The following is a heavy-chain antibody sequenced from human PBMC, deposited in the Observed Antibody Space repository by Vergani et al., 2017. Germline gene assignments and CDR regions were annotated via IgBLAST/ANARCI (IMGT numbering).Heavy chain of an antibody. D-gene: IGHD3-10*01. CDR3: ARDRHTYYYGSGSYYYYYGMDV. Sequence: EVQLVESGGGLVQPGGSLRLSCAASGFTFSSYSMNWVRQAPGKGLEWVSYISSSSSTIYYADSVKGRFTISRDNAKNSLYLQMNSLRAEDTAVYYCARDRHTYYYGSGSYYYYYGMDVWGQG. V-gene: IGHV3-48*01. CDR1: GFTFSSYS. J-gene: IGHJ6*02. CDR2: ISSSSSTI.